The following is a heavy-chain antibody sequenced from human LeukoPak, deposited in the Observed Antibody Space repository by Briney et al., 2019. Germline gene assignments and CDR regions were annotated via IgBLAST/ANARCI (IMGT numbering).Heavy chain of an antibody. CDR2: ISAYNDNT. D-gene: IGHD3-3*01. J-gene: IGHJ3*02. CDR1: GYTLSSYG. V-gene: IGHV1-18*01. CDR3: ARGRSPDFWSGDYRDAFEI. Sequence: GASVKVSCKASGYTLSSYGISWVRQAPGQGLEWMGWISAYNDNTNAAQKLQGRVSMTTDTSTSTAYMELRSLRSDDTAVYYCARGRSPDFWSGDYRDAFEIWGQGTMVTVSS.